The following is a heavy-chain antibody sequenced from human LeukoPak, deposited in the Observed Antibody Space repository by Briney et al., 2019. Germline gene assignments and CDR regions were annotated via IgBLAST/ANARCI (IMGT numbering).Heavy chain of an antibody. J-gene: IGHJ4*02. Sequence: PGGSLRLSCAASGFTFSGYAMNWVRQAPGKGLEWVSLIFASGSTTKYADSVKGRFIISRDNAKNSLYLQMNTLRADDTAVYYCARDGFGTGSNWGQGTLVTVSS. CDR1: GFTFSGYA. D-gene: IGHD3-16*01. V-gene: IGHV3-48*03. CDR2: IFASGSTT. CDR3: ARDGFGTGSN.